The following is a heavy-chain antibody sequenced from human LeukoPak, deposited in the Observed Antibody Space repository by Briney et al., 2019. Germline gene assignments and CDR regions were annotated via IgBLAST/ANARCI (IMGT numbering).Heavy chain of an antibody. CDR2: ISYDGSNK. V-gene: IGHV3-30-3*01. D-gene: IGHD6-19*01. CDR3: ARESSGWSHRTY. Sequence: GGSLRLSCAASGFTFSSYAMHWVRQAPGKGLEWVAVISYDGSNKYYADSVKGRFTISRDNAKNSLYLQMNSLRAEDTAVYYCARESSGWSHRTYWGQGTLVTVSS. J-gene: IGHJ4*02. CDR1: GFTFSSYA.